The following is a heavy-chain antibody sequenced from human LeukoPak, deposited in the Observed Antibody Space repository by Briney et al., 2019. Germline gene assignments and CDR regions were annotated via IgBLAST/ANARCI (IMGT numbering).Heavy chain of an antibody. CDR1: GFTFSSYG. CDR2: IRYDGSNK. CDR3: AKEGSYYYYYRDV. D-gene: IGHD3-10*01. V-gene: IGHV3-30*02. J-gene: IGHJ6*03. Sequence: PGGSLRLSCAASGFTFSSYGMHWVRQAPGKGLEWVAFIRYDGSNKYYADSLKGRFTISRDNSKNTLYLQMNSLRAEDTAVYYCAKEGSYYYYYRDVWGKGPTVTVSS.